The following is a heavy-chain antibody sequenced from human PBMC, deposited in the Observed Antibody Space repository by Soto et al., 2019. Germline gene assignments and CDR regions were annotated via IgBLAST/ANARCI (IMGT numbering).Heavy chain of an antibody. D-gene: IGHD6-19*01. CDR1: GFPFRSYE. Sequence: HPGGSLRLSCAASGFPFRSYEMNWVRQAPGKGLEWISYISESGSSMYYADSVKGRFAISRDNAKNSLYLQMNSLRAEDTAVYYCARDQEVHDSRGHKIRAMDVWGQGTTVTISS. J-gene: IGHJ6*02. CDR2: ISESGSSM. CDR3: ARDQEVHDSRGHKIRAMDV. V-gene: IGHV3-48*03.